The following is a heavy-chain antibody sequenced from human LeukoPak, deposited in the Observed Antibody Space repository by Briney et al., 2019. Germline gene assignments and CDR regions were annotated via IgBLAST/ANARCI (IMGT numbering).Heavy chain of an antibody. Sequence: SQTLSLTCAVSGGSISSGGYSWSWIRQPPGKGLEWIGYIYHSGSTYHNPSLKSRVTISVDRSKNQFSLKLSSVTAADTAVYYCASRTLYGSGRSYFDYWGQGTLVTVSS. D-gene: IGHD3-10*01. J-gene: IGHJ4*02. V-gene: IGHV4-30-2*01. CDR3: ASRTLYGSGRSYFDY. CDR1: GGSISSGGYS. CDR2: IYHSGST.